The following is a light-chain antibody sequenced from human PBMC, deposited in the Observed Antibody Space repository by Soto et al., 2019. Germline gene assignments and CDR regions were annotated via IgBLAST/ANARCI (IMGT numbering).Light chain of an antibody. CDR1: QSVLYSSNDKNF. Sequence: DIVMTQSPDSLAVSLGERVTINCKSSQSVLYSSNDKNFLTWYQQKPGQPPKLLIYWASTRESGVPDRFSGNGSGTDFTLTISSLQAEDVAVYYCHQYYTTPWTFGQGTKVEIK. V-gene: IGKV4-1*01. J-gene: IGKJ1*01. CDR3: HQYYTTPWT. CDR2: WAS.